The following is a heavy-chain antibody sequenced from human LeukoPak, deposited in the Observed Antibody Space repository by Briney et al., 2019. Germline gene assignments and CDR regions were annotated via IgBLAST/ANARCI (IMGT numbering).Heavy chain of an antibody. V-gene: IGHV4-61*01. Sequence: SETLSLTCTVSGGSISSSSYYCSWIRQPPGKGLEWIGYIYYSGSNNYNPSLKSRVTISVDTSKNQFSLKLSSVTAADTAVYYCARGFFCGGLWFPISDFMDVWGKGTTVTISS. CDR2: IYYSGSN. J-gene: IGHJ6*03. CDR1: GGSISSSSYY. D-gene: IGHD3-10*01. CDR3: ARGFFCGGLWFPISDFMDV.